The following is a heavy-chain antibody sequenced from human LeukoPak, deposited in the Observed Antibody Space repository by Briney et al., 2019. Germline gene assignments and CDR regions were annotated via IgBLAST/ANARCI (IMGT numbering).Heavy chain of an antibody. CDR3: ARGAGWWSH. CDR2: TTYSGGT. J-gene: IGHJ4*02. Sequence: PSETLSLTCTVSGGSMNSYYWSWLRQPPGEGPGWIGYTTYSGGTNYNPSLKSRVTISVDTSKNHFSLKLSSVTAADTAVYYCARGAGWWSHWGQGTLVTVSS. D-gene: IGHD6-19*01. CDR1: GGSMNSYY. V-gene: IGHV4-59*01.